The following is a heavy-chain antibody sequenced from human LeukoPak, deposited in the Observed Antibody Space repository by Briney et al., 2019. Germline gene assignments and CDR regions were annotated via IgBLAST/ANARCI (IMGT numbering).Heavy chain of an antibody. CDR1: GFTFTTYW. J-gene: IGHJ3*02. V-gene: IGHV3-7*01. D-gene: IGHD3-22*01. Sequence: GGSLRLSCAASGFTFTTYWMSWVRQAPGKGLEWVANIKQDGSEKYYVDSVKGRFTISRDNAKNSLYLQMNSLRAEDTAAYYCARVAMIYSDDAFDIWGQGTMVTVSS. CDR3: ARVAMIYSDDAFDI. CDR2: IKQDGSEK.